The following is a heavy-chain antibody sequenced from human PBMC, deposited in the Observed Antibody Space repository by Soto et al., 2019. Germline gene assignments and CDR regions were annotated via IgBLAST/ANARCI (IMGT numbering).Heavy chain of an antibody. CDR1: GFTFSSYG. CDR2: ISYDGSNK. J-gene: IGHJ6*02. V-gene: IGHV3-30*03. Sequence: GGSLRLSCAASGFTFSSYGMHWVRQAPGKGLEWVAVISYDGSNKYYADSVKGRFTISRDNSKNTLYLQMNSLRAEDTAVYYCAINDFWSGYSQASYYYYGMDVWGQGTTVTVSS. D-gene: IGHD3-3*01. CDR3: AINDFWSGYSQASYYYYGMDV.